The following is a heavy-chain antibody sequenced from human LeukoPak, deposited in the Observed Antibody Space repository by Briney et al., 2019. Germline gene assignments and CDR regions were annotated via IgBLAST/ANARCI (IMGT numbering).Heavy chain of an antibody. CDR3: ARAPAEIVVVVAAEFDY. J-gene: IGHJ4*02. Sequence: GGSLRLSCAASGFTFSSYWMHWVRQAPGKGLVWVSRINSDGSSTSYADSVKGRFTISRDNAKNTLYLQMNSLRAEDTAVYYCARAPAEIVVVVAAEFDYWGQGTLVTVSS. CDR1: GFTFSSYW. V-gene: IGHV3-74*01. CDR2: INSDGSST. D-gene: IGHD2-15*01.